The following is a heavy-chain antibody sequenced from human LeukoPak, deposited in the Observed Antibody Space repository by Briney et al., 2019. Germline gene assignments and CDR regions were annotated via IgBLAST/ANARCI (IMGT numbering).Heavy chain of an antibody. CDR1: GFSFSNYA. V-gene: IGHV3-23*01. Sequence: GGSLRLSCAASGFSFSNYAMSWVRQAPGKGLEWVSSISDSGAATYYADSVKGRFTISRDNSKNTLYLQLNSLGAEDTAVYYCAKIAPWGAVTTTDGFDYWGQGTLVAVSS. J-gene: IGHJ4*02. CDR3: AKIAPWGAVTTTDGFDY. CDR2: ISDSGAAT. D-gene: IGHD4-17*01.